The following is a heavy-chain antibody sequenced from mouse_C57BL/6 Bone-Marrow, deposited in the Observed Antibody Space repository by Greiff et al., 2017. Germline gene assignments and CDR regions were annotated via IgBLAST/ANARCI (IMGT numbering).Heavy chain of an antibody. CDR3: ARSFIYYDYDGYFDD. V-gene: IGHV1-85*01. CDR1: GYTFTSYD. D-gene: IGHD2-4*01. J-gene: IGHJ2*01. CDR2: INPRDGST. Sequence: QVQLKESGPELVKPGASVKLSCKASGYTFTSYDINWVKQRPGQGLEWIGWINPRDGSTKYNEKFKGKATLAVDTSSSTAYMELHSLTSEDSAVYFCARSFIYYDYDGYFDDWGQGTTLTVSS.